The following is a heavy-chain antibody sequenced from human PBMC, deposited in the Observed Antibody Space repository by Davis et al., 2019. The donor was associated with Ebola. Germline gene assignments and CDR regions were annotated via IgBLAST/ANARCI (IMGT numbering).Heavy chain of an antibody. Sequence: SETLSLTCTVSGGSISSYYWSWIRQPPGKGLEWIGEINHSGSTNYSPSLKSRVTISVDTSKAQFSLELTSVTAADTAVYYCARGVGLLWFGESARVYYHLDVWGKGTTVTVSS. J-gene: IGHJ6*03. V-gene: IGHV4-34*01. CDR3: ARGVGLLWFGESARVYYHLDV. D-gene: IGHD3-10*01. CDR1: GGSISSYY. CDR2: INHSGST.